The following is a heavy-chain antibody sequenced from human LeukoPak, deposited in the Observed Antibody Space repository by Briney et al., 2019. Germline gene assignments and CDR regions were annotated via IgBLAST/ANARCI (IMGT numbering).Heavy chain of an antibody. J-gene: IGHJ4*02. CDR1: GGSISNYY. V-gene: IGHV4-59*01. D-gene: IGHD5-18*01. CDR3: ARDLGYNYGIDY. Sequence: PETLSLTCTVSGGSISNYYWSWIRQPPGKGLQWIGYISNSGSTNYDPSLKSRVTISIDTSKIQFSLRLSSVTAADTAVYYCARDLGYNYGIDYGAPRTLVTVSS. CDR2: ISNSGST.